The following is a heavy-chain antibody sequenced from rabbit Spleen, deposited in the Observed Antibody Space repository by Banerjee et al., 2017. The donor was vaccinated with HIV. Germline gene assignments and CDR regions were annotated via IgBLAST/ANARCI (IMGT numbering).Heavy chain of an antibody. CDR1: GFSFSDRDV. Sequence: QEQLVESGRGLVKPEGSLTLTCKASGFSFSDRDVMCWVRQAPGKGLQWIACINAYTGKAVYATWAKGRFTISRTSSTTVTLQMTSLTAADTATYFCARDLASVVGWNFNLWGPGTLVTVS. J-gene: IGHJ4*01. D-gene: IGHD3-1*01. CDR3: ARDLASVVGWNFNL. CDR2: INAYTGKA. V-gene: IGHV1S45*01.